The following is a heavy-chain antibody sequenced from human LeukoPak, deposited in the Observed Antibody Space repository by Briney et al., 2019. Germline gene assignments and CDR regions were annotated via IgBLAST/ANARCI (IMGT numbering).Heavy chain of an antibody. CDR3: AREADDIVVVPALYVYGMDV. Sequence: SETLSLTCAVYVGSFSGYYWSWSRQPPGKGLEWIGGNNHRGSTNYNPSLKSRVTIPVDTSKNQFSLKLGSVTAADTAVYYCAREADDIVVVPALYVYGMDVWGQGTTVTVSS. V-gene: IGHV4-34*01. CDR2: NNHRGST. J-gene: IGHJ6*02. D-gene: IGHD2-2*01. CDR1: VGSFSGYY.